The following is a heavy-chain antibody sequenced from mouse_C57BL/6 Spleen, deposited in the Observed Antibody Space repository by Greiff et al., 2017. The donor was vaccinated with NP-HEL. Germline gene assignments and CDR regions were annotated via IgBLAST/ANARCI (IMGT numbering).Heavy chain of an antibody. V-gene: IGHV1-82*01. CDR1: GYAFSSSW. Sequence: QVQLKESGPELVKPGASVKISCKASGYAFSSSWMNWVKQRPGKGLEWIGRIYPGDGDTNYNGKFKGKATLTADKSSSTAYMQLSSLTSEDSAVYFCAREEVPFDYWGQGTTLTVSS. J-gene: IGHJ2*01. CDR2: IYPGDGDT. CDR3: AREEVPFDY.